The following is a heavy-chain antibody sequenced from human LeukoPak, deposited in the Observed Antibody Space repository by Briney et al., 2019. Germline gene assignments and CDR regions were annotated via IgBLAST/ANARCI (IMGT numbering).Heavy chain of an antibody. CDR1: GYSFTSYW. Sequence: GESLKISCKGSGYSFTSYWIGWVRQMPGKGLEWMGIIYPGDFDIRYSPSFQGQVTISADKSISTAYLQWSSLKASDTAMYYCARALAAVGTSGYYYYGMDVWGQGTTVTVSS. CDR2: IYPGDFDI. D-gene: IGHD6-13*01. CDR3: ARALAAVGTSGYYYYGMDV. V-gene: IGHV5-51*01. J-gene: IGHJ6*02.